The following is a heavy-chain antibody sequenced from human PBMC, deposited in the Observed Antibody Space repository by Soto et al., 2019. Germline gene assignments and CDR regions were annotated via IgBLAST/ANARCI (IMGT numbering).Heavy chain of an antibody. D-gene: IGHD6-19*01. CDR1: GFTFSDYY. CDR3: ARDRGSSGWYDY. CDR2: ISSSSSYT. J-gene: IGHJ4*02. Sequence: PGGSLRLSCAASGFTFSDYYMSWIRQAPGKGLEWVSYISSSSSYTNYADPVKGRFTISRDNAKNSLYLQMNSLRAEDTAVYYCARDRGSSGWYDYWGQGTLVTVSS. V-gene: IGHV3-11*06.